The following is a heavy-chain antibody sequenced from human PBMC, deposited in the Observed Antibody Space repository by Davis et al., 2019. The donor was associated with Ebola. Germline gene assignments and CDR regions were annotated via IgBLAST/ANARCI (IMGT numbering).Heavy chain of an antibody. J-gene: IGHJ4*02. Sequence: SETLSLTCTVYGGSFSGYYWSWIRQYPGKGLEWIGYIYYSGSTNYNPSLKSRVTISIDTSKNQFSLKLSSVTAADTAVYYCARGLYTGYFDYWGQGTLVTVSS. CDR3: ARGLYTGYFDY. CDR1: GGSFSGYY. CDR2: IYYSGST. D-gene: IGHD4-11*01. V-gene: IGHV4-59*01.